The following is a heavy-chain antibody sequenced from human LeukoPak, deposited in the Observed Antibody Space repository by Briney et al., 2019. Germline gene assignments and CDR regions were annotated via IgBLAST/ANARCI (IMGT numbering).Heavy chain of an antibody. CDR3: ARSNWNYDLPGYYFDY. CDR2: INPGGANT. Sequence: ASVKVSCKASGYTFTNYYIHWVRQAPGQGLEWMGLINPGGANTNYAQNFQGRVTMPRDPSISTAYMELSRLKSDDTAVYYCARSNWNYDLPGYYFDYWGQGTLVTVSS. CDR1: GYTFTNYY. V-gene: IGHV1-46*01. D-gene: IGHD1-7*01. J-gene: IGHJ4*02.